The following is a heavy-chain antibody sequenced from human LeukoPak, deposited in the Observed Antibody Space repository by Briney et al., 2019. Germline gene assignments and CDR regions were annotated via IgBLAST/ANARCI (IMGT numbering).Heavy chain of an antibody. V-gene: IGHV3-21*01. Sequence: GGSLRLSCAASGFTFSSYSMNWVRQAPGKGLEWVSSISSSSSYIYYADSVKGRFTISRDNAKNSLYLQMNSLRAEDTAVYYCARDELPDIVVVVAAENWFDPWGQGTLVTVSP. CDR2: ISSSSSYI. J-gene: IGHJ5*02. D-gene: IGHD2-15*01. CDR3: ARDELPDIVVVVAAENWFDP. CDR1: GFTFSSYS.